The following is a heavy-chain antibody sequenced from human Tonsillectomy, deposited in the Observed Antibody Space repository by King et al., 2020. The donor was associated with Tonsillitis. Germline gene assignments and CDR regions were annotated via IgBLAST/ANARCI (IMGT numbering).Heavy chain of an antibody. Sequence: VQLVESGGGVVQPGSSLRLSCAAAGFTFSKYGMHWVRQATGKGLEWVALIAYDASYENYADSVKGRFAISRDNSKNTLYLEMNSLRVEDTAVYYCAKDGIGLPDWYFDLWGRGTLVTVYS. CDR2: IAYDASYE. CDR1: GFTFSKYG. J-gene: IGHJ2*01. D-gene: IGHD1-14*01. CDR3: AKDGIGLPDWYFDL. V-gene: IGHV3-30*18.